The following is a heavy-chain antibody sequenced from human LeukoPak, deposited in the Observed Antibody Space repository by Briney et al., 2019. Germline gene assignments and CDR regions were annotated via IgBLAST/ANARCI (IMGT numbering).Heavy chain of an antibody. CDR1: GGSFSGYY. D-gene: IGHD3-16*01. CDR3: ARDTERGRHDY. CDR2: ICHSGYT. J-gene: IGHJ4*02. V-gene: IGHV4-34*01. Sequence: PSETLSLTCAVYGGSFSGYYWSWIRQPPGKGLEWIGSICHSGYTYYNPSLKSRVTISVDTSKNQFSLRLSSVTAAGTAVYYCARDTERGRHDYWGQGILVTVSS.